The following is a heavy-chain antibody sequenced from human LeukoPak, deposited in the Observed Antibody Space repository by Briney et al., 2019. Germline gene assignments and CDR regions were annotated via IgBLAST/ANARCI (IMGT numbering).Heavy chain of an antibody. J-gene: IGHJ4*02. D-gene: IGHD3-10*01. CDR3: ARGVSGSYYAFDY. Sequence: PSETLSLTCTVSGGSISSGSYYWSWIRQPPGKGLEWIGYIYYSGSTNYNPSLKSRVTISVDTSKNQFSLKLSSVTAADTAVYYCARGVSGSYYAFDYWGQGTLVTVSS. CDR2: IYYSGST. CDR1: GGSISSGSYY. V-gene: IGHV4-61*01.